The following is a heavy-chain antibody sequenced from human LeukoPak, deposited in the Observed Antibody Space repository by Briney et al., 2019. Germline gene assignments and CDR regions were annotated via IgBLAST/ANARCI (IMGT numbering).Heavy chain of an antibody. CDR2: ISSNGGRT. D-gene: IGHD6-13*01. CDR3: AGGKQLVPGTYFDYYYYGMDV. V-gene: IGHV3-64*01. CDR1: GFRFSSYG. Sequence: GGSLRLSCAAPGFRFSSYGMHWVRQVPGKGLECVSGISSNGGRTYYANSVKDRFSISRDNPKNTLYLQMGSLRSEDMGVYYCAGGKQLVPGTYFDYYYYGMDVWGQGTSVTVSS. J-gene: IGHJ6*02.